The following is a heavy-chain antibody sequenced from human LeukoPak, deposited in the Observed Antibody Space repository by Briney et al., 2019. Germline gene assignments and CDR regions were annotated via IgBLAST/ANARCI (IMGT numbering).Heavy chain of an antibody. Sequence: GASVKVSCKASGYTFTGYYMHWVRQAPGQGLEWMGWINPNSGGTNYAQKFQGRVTMTRDTSITTAYMELSSLRSDDTAIYYCARYKGGSNNLDYWGQGTLVTVSS. CDR2: INPNSGGT. CDR1: GYTFTGYY. CDR3: ARYKGGSNNLDY. J-gene: IGHJ4*02. V-gene: IGHV1-2*02. D-gene: IGHD1-26*01.